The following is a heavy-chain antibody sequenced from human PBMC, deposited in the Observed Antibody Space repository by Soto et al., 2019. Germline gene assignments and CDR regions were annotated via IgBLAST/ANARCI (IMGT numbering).Heavy chain of an antibody. Sequence: KTSETLSLTCTVSGGSISSSSYYWGWIRQPPGKGLEWIGNIYHTGSTYHNPSLKSRVTISVDRSKNQFSLKLTSVTAADTAVYYCARVPSPWGQGTLVTVSS. CDR2: IYHTGST. CDR3: ARVPSP. CDR1: GGSISSSSYY. V-gene: IGHV4-39*07. J-gene: IGHJ5*02.